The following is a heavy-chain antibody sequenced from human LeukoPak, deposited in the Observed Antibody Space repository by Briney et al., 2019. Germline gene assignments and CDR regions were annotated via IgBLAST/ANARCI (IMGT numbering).Heavy chain of an antibody. V-gene: IGHV4-59*01. D-gene: IGHD2-2*01. CDR1: GGSIFSYY. J-gene: IGHJ5*02. CDR3: ARGGGGYCSSTSCYVDWFDP. CDR2: IYSNGIT. Sequence: SETLSLTCTVSGGSIFSYYWNWIRQSPGKGLEWLGYIYSNGITNYSPSLRSRGTISIATSKNQFSLRLSSVTAADTAVYYCARGGGGYCSSTSCYVDWFDPWGQGTLVTVSS.